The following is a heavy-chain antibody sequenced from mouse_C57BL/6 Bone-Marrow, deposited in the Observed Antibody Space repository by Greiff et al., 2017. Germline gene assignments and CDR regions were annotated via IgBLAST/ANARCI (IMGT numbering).Heavy chain of an antibody. CDR3: ARRDYGCFDV. D-gene: IGHD2-2*01. J-gene: IGHJ1*03. Sequence: QVQLQQSGAELVRPGTSVKMSCKASGYTFTNYWIGWAKQRPGHGLEWIGDIYPGGGYTNYNGKFKGKATLTADKSSSTAYMQISSLTAEDSAIYYCARRDYGCFDVWGTGTTVTVSS. CDR2: IYPGGGYT. V-gene: IGHV1-63*01. CDR1: GYTFTNYW.